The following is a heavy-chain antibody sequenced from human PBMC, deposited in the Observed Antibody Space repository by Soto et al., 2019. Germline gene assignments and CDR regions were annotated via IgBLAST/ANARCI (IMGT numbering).Heavy chain of an antibody. CDR3: TRPPISSAPGDDH. D-gene: IGHD2-2*02. Sequence: EVQLVESGGDLVQPGGSLRLSCAASGFTCNDHYMDWVRQAPGKGLEWVGRSRNKAQSYTTAYAASVKGRFTISRDDSKNSLYLQMSSLKSEDTAVYYRTRPPISSAPGDDHWGQGTLVTVSS. J-gene: IGHJ4*02. CDR2: SRNKAQSYTT. CDR1: GFTCNDHY. V-gene: IGHV3-72*01.